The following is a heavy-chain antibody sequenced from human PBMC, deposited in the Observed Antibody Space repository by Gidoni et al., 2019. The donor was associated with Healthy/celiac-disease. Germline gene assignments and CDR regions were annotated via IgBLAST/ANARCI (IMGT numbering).Heavy chain of an antibody. CDR2: IYYSGST. J-gene: IGHJ5*02. D-gene: IGHD6-13*01. CDR3: ARHGAAAGTDNNGFDP. V-gene: IGHV4-39*01. Sequence: QLQLQESGPGLVKPSETLSLTCTVSGASLRSSSYYWGWLRQPPGKGLAWIGSIYYSGSTYYNPSLKRRVTISVDTSKNQFSLKLSSVTAADTAVYYCARHGAAAGTDNNGFDPWGQGTLVTVSS. CDR1: GASLRSSSYY.